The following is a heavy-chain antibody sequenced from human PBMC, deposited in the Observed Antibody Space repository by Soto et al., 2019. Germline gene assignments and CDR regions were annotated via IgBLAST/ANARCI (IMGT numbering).Heavy chain of an antibody. J-gene: IGHJ4*02. D-gene: IGHD6-19*01. V-gene: IGHV4-4*02. CDR3: ARHLAGRVSGQDY. CDR1: SGSISSSNW. Sequence: PSETLSLTCAVSSGSISSSNWWSWVRQPPGKGLEWIGEIYHSGSTNYNPSLKSRVTISVDTSKNQFSLKLSSVTAADTAVYYCARHLAGRVSGQDYWGPGSQVTVSS. CDR2: IYHSGST.